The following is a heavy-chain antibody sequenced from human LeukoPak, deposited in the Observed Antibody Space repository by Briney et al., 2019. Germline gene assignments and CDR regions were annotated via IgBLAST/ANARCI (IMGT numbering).Heavy chain of an antibody. CDR2: VYRTGNT. CDR3: ARDKDLPPPPGIGAGPRLTWFDP. Sequence: SETLSLTCTVSGDSICSGFFWGWIRQSPDKVMKWIVSVYRTGNTYYEASLKGRVAISVDTSRNQFSLELRSVTAADTAIYYCARDKDLPPPPGIGAGPRLTWFDPWGQGTRVTVSS. CDR1: GDSICSGFF. D-gene: IGHD6-13*01. J-gene: IGHJ5*02. V-gene: IGHV4-38-2*02.